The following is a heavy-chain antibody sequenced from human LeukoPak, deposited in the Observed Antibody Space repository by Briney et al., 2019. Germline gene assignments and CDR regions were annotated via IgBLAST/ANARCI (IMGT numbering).Heavy chain of an antibody. CDR3: ARGPQGAVTRFGY. Sequence: GGSLRLSCAASGFTFSSYSMNWVRQAPGKGLEWVSSISSSSSYIYYADSVKGRFTISRDNAKNSLYLQMNSLRAEDTAVYYCARGPQGAVTRFGYWGQGTLVTVSS. D-gene: IGHD4-17*01. J-gene: IGHJ4*02. CDR1: GFTFSSYS. V-gene: IGHV3-21*01. CDR2: ISSSSSYI.